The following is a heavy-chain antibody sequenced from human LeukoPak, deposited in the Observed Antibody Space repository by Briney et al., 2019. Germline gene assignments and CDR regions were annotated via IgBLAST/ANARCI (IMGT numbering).Heavy chain of an antibody. J-gene: IGHJ6*02. CDR3: ARVPVVVTARYYYYYGMDV. CDR1: GFTFSSYW. V-gene: IGHV3-7*01. D-gene: IGHD2-21*02. Sequence: GGSLRLSCAASGFTFSSYWMSWVRQAPGKGLEWVANIKQDGSEKYYVDSVKGRFTISRDNAKNSLYLQMNSLRAEDTAVYYCARVPVVVTARYYYYYGMDVWGQGTTVTVSS. CDR2: IKQDGSEK.